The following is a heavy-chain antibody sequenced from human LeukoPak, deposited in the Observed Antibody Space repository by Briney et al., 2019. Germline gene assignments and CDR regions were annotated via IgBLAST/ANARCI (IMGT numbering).Heavy chain of an antibody. Sequence: GASVKVSCKASGYTFTSYGISWVRQAPGQGLEWMGWMNPNSGNTGYAQKFHGRVTMTRNTSISTAYMELSSLRSEDTAVYYCARGGSSGWHGTGFDPWGQGTLVTVSS. D-gene: IGHD6-19*01. V-gene: IGHV1-8*02. J-gene: IGHJ5*02. CDR3: ARGGSSGWHGTGFDP. CDR2: MNPNSGNT. CDR1: GYTFTSYG.